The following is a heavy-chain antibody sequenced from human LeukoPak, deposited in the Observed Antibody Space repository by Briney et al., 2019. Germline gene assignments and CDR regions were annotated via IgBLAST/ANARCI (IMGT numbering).Heavy chain of an antibody. D-gene: IGHD1-20*01. CDR3: ARDLTGTLDAFDI. CDR1: GFTVSSNY. CDR2: IYSGGST. Sequence: PGGSLRLSCAASGFTVSSNYMSWVRQAPGKGLEWVSVIYSGGSTYYADSVKGRFTISRDNSKNTLYLQMNSLRAENTAVYYCARDLTGTLDAFDIWGQGTMVTVSS. V-gene: IGHV3-66*01. J-gene: IGHJ3*02.